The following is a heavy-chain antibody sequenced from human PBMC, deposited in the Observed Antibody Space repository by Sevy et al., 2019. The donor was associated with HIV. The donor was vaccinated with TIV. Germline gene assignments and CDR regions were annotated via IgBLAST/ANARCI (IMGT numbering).Heavy chain of an antibody. D-gene: IGHD3-3*01. J-gene: IGHJ6*02. V-gene: IGHV4-39*01. CDR1: GGSISSSSYY. Sequence: SETLSLTCTVSGGSISSSSYYWNWIRQRPGKGLEWIGSIYYTGSTYYKPSLKSRVTISKDTSKNQFSLKLTSVTAADTAVYYCARPEGLQLNYAMDVWGQGTTVTVSS. CDR2: IYYTGST. CDR3: ARPEGLQLNYAMDV.